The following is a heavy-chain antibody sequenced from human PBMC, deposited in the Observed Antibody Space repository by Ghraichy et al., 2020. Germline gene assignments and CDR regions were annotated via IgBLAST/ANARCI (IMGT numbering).Heavy chain of an antibody. CDR3: ARVADYDFWSGYPYYFDY. Sequence: GESLNISCAASGFTFSSYWMSWVRQAPGKGLEWVANIKQDGSEKYYVDSVKGRFTISRDNAKNSLYLQMNSLRAEDTAVYYCARVADYDFWSGYPYYFDYWGQGTLVTVSS. V-gene: IGHV3-7*01. CDR1: GFTFSSYW. D-gene: IGHD3-3*01. CDR2: IKQDGSEK. J-gene: IGHJ4*02.